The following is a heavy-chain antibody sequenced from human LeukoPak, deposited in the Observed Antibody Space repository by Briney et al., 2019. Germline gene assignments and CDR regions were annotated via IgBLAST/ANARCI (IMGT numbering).Heavy chain of an antibody. V-gene: IGHV3-48*04. Sequence: GGSLRPSFAVSGFTFSSYDMNWVRQAPGKGLEWVSYVSSGNSAMYYADSVKGRFSISRDNAKNSLYLQMNSLRAEDTAVYYCARAFDIWGQGTLVTVSS. CDR2: VSSGNSAM. CDR1: GFTFSSYD. J-gene: IGHJ4*02. CDR3: ARAFDI.